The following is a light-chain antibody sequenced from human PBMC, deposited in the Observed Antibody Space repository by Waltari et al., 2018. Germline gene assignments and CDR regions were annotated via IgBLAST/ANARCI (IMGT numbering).Light chain of an antibody. Sequence: IQMTQTPSALSASVGDRVTISCRASQNIYSNLAWYQQKPGKAPKLLIYAASSLQSGIPSRFSGSGSGTDFTLTISSLQPEDSAAYYCQHYYDNPPTFGQGTKVEIK. CDR1: QNIYSN. CDR2: AAS. J-gene: IGKJ1*01. V-gene: IGKV1-6*01. CDR3: QHYYDNPPT.